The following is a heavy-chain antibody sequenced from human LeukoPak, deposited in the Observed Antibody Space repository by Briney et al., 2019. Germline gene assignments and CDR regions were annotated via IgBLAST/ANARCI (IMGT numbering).Heavy chain of an antibody. CDR2: ISGSGGST. CDR1: GFTFSSYA. V-gene: IGHV3-23*01. D-gene: IGHD6-19*01. J-gene: IGHJ4*02. CDR3: AKEAGPHPHRRYSSGWYVDY. Sequence: GGSLRLSCAASGFTFSSYAMSWVRQAPGKGLEWVSAISGSGGSTYYADSVKGRFTISRDNSKNTPYLQMNSLGAEDTAVYYCAKEAGPHPHRRYSSGWYVDYWGQGTLVTVSS.